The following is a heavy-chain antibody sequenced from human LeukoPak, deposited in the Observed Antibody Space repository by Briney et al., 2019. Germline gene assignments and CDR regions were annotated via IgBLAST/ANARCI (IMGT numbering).Heavy chain of an antibody. J-gene: IGHJ4*02. Sequence: SGPTLVKPTQTLTLTCSFSGFTLRTSGVGVGWIRQPPGKALEWLALIYWDDDKRYSPSLKSRLTITKDTSKNQVVLTMTNMDPVDTATYYCAHSTIFGVVIPPYFDYWGQGTLVTVSS. CDR1: GFTLRTSGVG. CDR2: IYWDDDK. CDR3: AHSTIFGVVIPPYFDY. V-gene: IGHV2-5*02. D-gene: IGHD3-3*01.